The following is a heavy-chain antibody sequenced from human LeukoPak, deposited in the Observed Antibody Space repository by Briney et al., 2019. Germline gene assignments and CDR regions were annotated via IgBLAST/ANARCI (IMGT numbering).Heavy chain of an antibody. CDR2: VSGSGAGT. D-gene: IGHD1-26*01. CDR1: GFTFNTYA. V-gene: IGHV3-23*01. J-gene: IGHJ3*02. CDR3: AKDRGSYSLGAFNI. Sequence: GGSLRLSCAASGFTFNTYAMSWVRQAPGKGLEWVAAVSGSGAGTYYADSVKGRFTISRDNSKNTLYLQMNSLRAEDTAVYYCAKDRGSYSLGAFNIWGQGTTVTVSS.